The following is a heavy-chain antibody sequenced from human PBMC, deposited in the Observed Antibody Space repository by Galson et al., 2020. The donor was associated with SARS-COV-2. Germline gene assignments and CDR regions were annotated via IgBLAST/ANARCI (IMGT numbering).Heavy chain of an antibody. V-gene: IGHV4-31*03. CDR1: GGSISSGGYY. D-gene: IGHD3-10*01. J-gene: IGHJ6*02. Sequence: SETLSLTCTVSGGSISSGGYYWSWIRQHPGKGLEWIGYIYYSGSTYYNPSLKSRVTISVDTSKNQFSLKLSSVTAADTAVYYCARDTMVRALDVWGQGTTVTVSS. CDR2: IYYSGST. CDR3: ARDTMVRALDV.